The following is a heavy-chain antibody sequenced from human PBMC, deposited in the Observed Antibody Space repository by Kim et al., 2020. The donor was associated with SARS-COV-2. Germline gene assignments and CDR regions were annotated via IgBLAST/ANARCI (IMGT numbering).Heavy chain of an antibody. CDR2: IYYSGST. J-gene: IGHJ4*02. Sequence: SETLSLTCTVSGGSISSSSYYWGWIRQPPGKGLDWIGSIYYSGSTYYNPSLKSRVTISVDTSKNQFSLKLSSVTAADTAVYYCAGRYYYDSSGYPDYWGQGTLVTVSS. V-gene: IGHV4-39*07. CDR1: GGSISSSSYY. D-gene: IGHD3-22*01. CDR3: AGRYYYDSSGYPDY.